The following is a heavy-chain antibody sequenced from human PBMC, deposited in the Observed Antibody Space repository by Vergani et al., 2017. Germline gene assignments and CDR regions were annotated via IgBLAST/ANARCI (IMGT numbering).Heavy chain of an antibody. V-gene: IGHV5-51*01. J-gene: IGHJ5*02. CDR3: ARSSVVVPAAIGCGLGFDP. CDR2: IYPGDSDT. CDR1: RYSFTSYW. D-gene: IGHD2-2*01. Sequence: EVQLVQSGAEVKKPGESLKISCKGSRYSFTSYWIGWVRQMPGKGLEWMGIIYPGDSDTRYSPSFQGQVTISADKSISTAYLQWSSLKASDTAMYYCARSSVVVPAAIGCGLGFDPWGQGTLVTVSS.